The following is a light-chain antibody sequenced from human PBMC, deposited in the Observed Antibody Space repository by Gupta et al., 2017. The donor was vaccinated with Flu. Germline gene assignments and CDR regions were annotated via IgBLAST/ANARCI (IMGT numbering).Light chain of an antibody. V-gene: IGKV3-11*01. Sequence: GDSATLSCRASQGVGRQLAWYQHKPGRAPKLLMYAPSNRPTGIPARFSGSGSGADFTLTISSLEPEDFAVYYCQQRSVWPLTFGGGTKVEIK. CDR2: APS. J-gene: IGKJ4*01. CDR3: QQRSVWPLT. CDR1: QGVGRQ.